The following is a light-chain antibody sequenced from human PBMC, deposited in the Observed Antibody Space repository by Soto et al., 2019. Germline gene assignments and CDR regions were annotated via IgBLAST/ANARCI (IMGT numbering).Light chain of an antibody. CDR1: QSIGSR. J-gene: IGKJ4*01. CDR2: GAS. Sequence: EKVMTQSPVTRSVSQGQRATLSCSASQSIGSRLAWYQQKPGQAPKLLIYGASTRATGIPDRFTGSGSGTDVTLTISSLQSDDFALYSCQQSDVWPALTFGGGTKV. V-gene: IGKV3-15*01. CDR3: QQSDVWPALT.